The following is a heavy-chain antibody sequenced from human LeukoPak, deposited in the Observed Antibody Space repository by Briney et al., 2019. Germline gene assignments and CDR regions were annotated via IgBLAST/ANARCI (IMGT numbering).Heavy chain of an antibody. D-gene: IGHD6-13*01. J-gene: IGHJ4*02. CDR2: IYDSGST. Sequence: SETLSLTCTVSGGSISSSSYYWGWTPQPPGKGLEWIGSIYDSGSTYYNPSLKSRVTISVDTSKNQFSLRLSSVTAADTAVYYCASIAAAGNFDYWGQGTLVTVSS. V-gene: IGHV4-39*07. CDR1: GGSISSSSYY. CDR3: ASIAAAGNFDY.